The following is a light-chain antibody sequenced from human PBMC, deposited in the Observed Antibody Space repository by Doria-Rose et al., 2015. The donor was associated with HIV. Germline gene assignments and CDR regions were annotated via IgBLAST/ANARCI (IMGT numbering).Light chain of an antibody. CDR1: QTVSTY. V-gene: IGKV1-39*01. CDR3: QQTYSSPPWT. J-gene: IGKJ1*01. CDR2: AAS. Sequence: DIQLTQSPSSLSASIGDRVTITCRASQTVSTYLNWFQQEPGKAPKLLIYAASRSQSGVPSRFSGSGSGTDFTLTISGLQPGDFATYYCQQTYSSPPWTFGQGTKV.